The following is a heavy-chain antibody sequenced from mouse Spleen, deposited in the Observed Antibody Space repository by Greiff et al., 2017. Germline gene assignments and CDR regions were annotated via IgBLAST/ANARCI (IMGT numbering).Heavy chain of an antibody. CDR1: GFNIKDDY. CDR3: TSIYYGNYVYAMDY. D-gene: IGHD2-1*01. CDR2: IDPENGDT. Sequence: EVQLQQSGAELVRPGASVKLSCTASGFNIKDDYMHWVKQRPEQGLEWIGWIDPENGDTEYASKFQGKATITADTSSNTAYLQLSSLTSEDTAVYYCTSIYYGNYVYAMDYWGQGTSVTVSS. V-gene: IGHV14-4*01. J-gene: IGHJ4*01.